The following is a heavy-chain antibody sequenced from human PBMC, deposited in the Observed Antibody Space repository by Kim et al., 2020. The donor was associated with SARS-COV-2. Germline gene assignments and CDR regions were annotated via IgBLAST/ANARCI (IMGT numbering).Heavy chain of an antibody. D-gene: IGHD6-13*01. CDR2: IYNDGGT. J-gene: IGHJ4*02. CDR3: ARDRFYSSSSQGDFDY. CDR1: GGSISSSSYY. V-gene: IGHV4-39*06. Sequence: SETLSLTCTVSGGSISSSSYYWGWIRQPPGKGLEWIGSIYNDGGTYYNPSLKSRVTIAVGTYNNQYTLRLSPVTAAATAVYYCARDRFYSSSSQGDFDYWGQGTLVTLSS.